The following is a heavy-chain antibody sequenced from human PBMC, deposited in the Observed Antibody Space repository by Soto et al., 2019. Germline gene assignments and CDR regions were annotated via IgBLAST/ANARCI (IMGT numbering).Heavy chain of an antibody. D-gene: IGHD2-15*01. J-gene: IGHJ4*02. V-gene: IGHV3-23*01. CDR1: GFTFSNYA. Sequence: EVQLLDSGGGLVQPGGSLRLSCAASGFTFSNYAMSWVRQAPGKGLEWVSGVGGSGDSTYYADSVKGRFTISRDNSMDTLYLQMNSLRVEDTAVYYCAKSPLGYCSGGSCYPPHYFDYWGQGTLVTVSS. CDR3: AKSPLGYCSGGSCYPPHYFDY. CDR2: VGGSGDST.